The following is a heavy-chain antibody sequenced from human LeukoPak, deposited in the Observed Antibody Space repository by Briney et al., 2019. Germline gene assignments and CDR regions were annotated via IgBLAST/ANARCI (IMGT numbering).Heavy chain of an antibody. J-gene: IGHJ5*02. D-gene: IGHD2-15*01. CDR1: GGTFSSYA. CDR3: ASEPRLEAATTAWFDP. V-gene: IGHV1-69*06. CDR2: IIPIFGTA. Sequence: SVKVSCKASGGTFSSYAISWVRQAPGQGLKWMGGIIPIFGTANYAQKFQGRVTITADKSTSTAYMELSSLRSEDTAVYYCASEPRLEAATTAWFDPWGQGTLVTVSS.